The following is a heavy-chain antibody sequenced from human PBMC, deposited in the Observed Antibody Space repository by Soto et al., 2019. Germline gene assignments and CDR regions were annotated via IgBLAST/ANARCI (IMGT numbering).Heavy chain of an antibody. CDR2: ISAYNGNT. CDR1: GYTFTSYG. J-gene: IGHJ5*02. D-gene: IGHD3-10*01. Sequence: ASVKVSCKASGYTFTSYGISWVRQAPGQRLEWMGWISAYNGNTNYAQKLQGRVTMTTDTSTSTAYMELRSLRSDDTAVYYCAIYYYGSGSYPTSARRWFDPWGQGTLVTVSS. CDR3: AIYYYGSGSYPTSARRWFDP. V-gene: IGHV1-18*01.